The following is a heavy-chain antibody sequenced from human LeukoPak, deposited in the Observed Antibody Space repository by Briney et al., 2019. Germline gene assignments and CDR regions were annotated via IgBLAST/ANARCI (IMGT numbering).Heavy chain of an antibody. Sequence: PSETLSLTCAVYGGSFSGYYWSWIRQPPGKGLEWIGEINHSGSTNYNPSLKSRVTISVDTSKNQFSLKLSSVTAADTAVYYCARVSGDCTNGVCYLLWDWFDPWGQGTLVTVSS. CDR2: INHSGST. D-gene: IGHD2-8*01. V-gene: IGHV4-34*01. CDR1: GGSFSGYY. CDR3: ARVSGDCTNGVCYLLWDWFDP. J-gene: IGHJ5*02.